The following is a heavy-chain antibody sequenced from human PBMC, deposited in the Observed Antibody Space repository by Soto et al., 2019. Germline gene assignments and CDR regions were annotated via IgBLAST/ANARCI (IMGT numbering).Heavy chain of an antibody. Sequence: QVQLVQSGAEVKKPGSSVKVSCKASGGTFSSYSLNWVRQAPGQALEWMGELIPIFGTANYAQKFQGRVTITADESTSTAYMELSSLRSEDTAVYYCARDGGRHSGGIDYWGQGTLVTVSS. D-gene: IGHD1-26*01. CDR2: LIPIFGTA. CDR1: GGTFSSYS. CDR3: ARDGGRHSGGIDY. V-gene: IGHV1-69*01. J-gene: IGHJ4*02.